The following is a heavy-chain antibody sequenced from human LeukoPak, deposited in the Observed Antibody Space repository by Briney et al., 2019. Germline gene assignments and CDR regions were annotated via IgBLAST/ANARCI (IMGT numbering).Heavy chain of an antibody. D-gene: IGHD3-3*01. CDR2: IYSGGST. CDR3: ARAHGVTIFGVVMYDAFDV. Sequence: PGGSLRLSCAASGFTFSSYWMHWVRQAPGKGLEWVSLIYSGGSTYYADSVKGRFTISRDNSKNTLYLQMHSLRAEDTAVYYCARAHGVTIFGVVMYDAFDVWGQGTMVTVSS. J-gene: IGHJ3*01. V-gene: IGHV3-53*01. CDR1: GFTFSSYW.